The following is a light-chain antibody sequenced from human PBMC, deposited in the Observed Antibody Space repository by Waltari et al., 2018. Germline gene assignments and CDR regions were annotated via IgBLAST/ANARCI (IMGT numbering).Light chain of an antibody. CDR3: AAWDDSLSGPV. J-gene: IGLJ3*02. Sequence: QSVLTQPPSASWTPGQRVTFPCSGSSSTIGSNYVYWYQQLPGTAPKLLIYRNNQRPSGVPDRFSGSKSGTSASLAISGLRSEDEADYYCAAWDDSLSGPVFGGGTKLTVL. CDR2: RNN. CDR1: SSTIGSNY. V-gene: IGLV1-47*01.